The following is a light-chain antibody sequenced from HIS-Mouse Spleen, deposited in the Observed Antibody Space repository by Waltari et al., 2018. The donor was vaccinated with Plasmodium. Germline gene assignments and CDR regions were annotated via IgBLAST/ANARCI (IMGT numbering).Light chain of an antibody. Sequence: DIVLTQSPATLSLSPGERDTLSCRASQSVSSYLAWYQQKPGQAPRLLIYDASNRATGIPARFSGSGSGTDFTLTISSLEPEDFALYYCQQRSNWPPTFGQGTRLEIK. V-gene: IGKV3-11*01. J-gene: IGKJ5*01. CDR3: QQRSNWPPT. CDR1: QSVSSY. CDR2: DAS.